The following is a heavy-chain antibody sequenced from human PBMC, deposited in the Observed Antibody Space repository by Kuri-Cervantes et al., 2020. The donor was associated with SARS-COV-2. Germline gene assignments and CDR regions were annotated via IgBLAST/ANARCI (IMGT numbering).Heavy chain of an antibody. Sequence: SETLSLTCAASGYSISSGYYWGWIRQPPGKGLEWIGSIYHSGSTYYNPSLKSRVTISVDTSKNQFSLKLNFVTAADTAVYYCAGRSHGGAGYLYSFDVWGQGATVTVSS. CDR2: IYHSGST. V-gene: IGHV4-38-2*01. CDR3: AGRSHGGAGYLYSFDV. D-gene: IGHD2-15*01. CDR1: GYSISSGYY. J-gene: IGHJ3*01.